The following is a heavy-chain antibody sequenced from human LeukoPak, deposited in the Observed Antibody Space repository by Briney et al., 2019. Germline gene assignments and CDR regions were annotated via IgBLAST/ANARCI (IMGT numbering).Heavy chain of an antibody. D-gene: IGHD2-2*01. J-gene: IGHJ4*02. CDR2: IYYSGST. Sequence: SETLSLTCTVSGGSISSSSYYWGWIRQPPGKGLEWIGSIYYSGSTYYNPSLKSRVTISVDTSKNQFSLKLSSVTAPDTAVYYCASPQGYQLLDFEYWGQGTLVTVSS. V-gene: IGHV4-39*01. CDR3: ASPQGYQLLDFEY. CDR1: GGSISSSSYY.